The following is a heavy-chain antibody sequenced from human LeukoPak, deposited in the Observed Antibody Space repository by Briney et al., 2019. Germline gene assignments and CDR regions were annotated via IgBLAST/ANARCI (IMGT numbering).Heavy chain of an antibody. Sequence: PSETLSLTCTVSGVSIGSHYWSWTRQSPGKGLEWIGCVYNSGTTVYNPSLTGRVTISVDTSKNQYSLNLRSVTAADAAVYYCARDAYWGQGILVTVYS. CDR3: ARDAY. CDR1: GVSIGSHY. V-gene: IGHV4-59*11. J-gene: IGHJ4*02. CDR2: VYNSGTT.